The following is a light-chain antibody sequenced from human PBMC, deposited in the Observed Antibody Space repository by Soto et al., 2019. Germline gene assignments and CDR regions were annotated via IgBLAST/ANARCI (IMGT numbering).Light chain of an antibody. CDR2: GAS. J-gene: IGKJ4*01. Sequence: EIVMTQSPATLSVSPGERATLSCRASQSVSSNLAWYQQNPGQAPRLLIYGASTRATSIPARFSGSGSGTEFTLTISSLQSEDFAVYYCQQYNNWPLTFGGGTKVEIQ. CDR3: QQYNNWPLT. CDR1: QSVSSN. V-gene: IGKV3-15*01.